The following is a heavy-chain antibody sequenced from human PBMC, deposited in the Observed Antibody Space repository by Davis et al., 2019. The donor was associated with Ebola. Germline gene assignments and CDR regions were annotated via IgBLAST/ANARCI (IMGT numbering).Heavy chain of an antibody. D-gene: IGHD6-13*01. J-gene: IGHJ4*02. V-gene: IGHV4-59*01. CDR2: IYYSGST. CDR1: GGSISSYY. CDR3: AGSSWYKPGGY. Sequence: MPGGSLRLSCTVSGGSISSYYWSWIRQPPGKGLEWIGYIYYSGSTNYNPSLKSRVTISVDTSKNQFSLKLSFVTAADTAVYYCAGSSWYKPGGYWGQGTLVTVSS.